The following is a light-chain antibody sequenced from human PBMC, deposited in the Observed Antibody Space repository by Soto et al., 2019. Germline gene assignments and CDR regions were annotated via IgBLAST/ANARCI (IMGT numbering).Light chain of an antibody. V-gene: IGKV3-20*01. CDR3: QQYGSSPT. CDR2: GAS. J-gene: IGKJ1*01. CDR1: QSVSSSY. Sequence: EIVLTQSPGTLSLYPGERATLSCRASQSVSSSYLAWYQQKPGQAPRLLIYGASSRDTGIPDRFSGSGSGTDFTLTISRLEPEDFAVYYCQQYGSSPTFGQGTKVEIK.